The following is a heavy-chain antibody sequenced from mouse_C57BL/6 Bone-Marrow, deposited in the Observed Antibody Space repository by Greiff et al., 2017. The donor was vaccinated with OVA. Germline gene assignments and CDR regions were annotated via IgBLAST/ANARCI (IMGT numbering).Heavy chain of an antibody. CDR3: AAPLPCRRASWFAY. CDR2: INPNYGTT. D-gene: IGHD3-1*01. V-gene: IGHV1-39*01. Sequence: EVQLVESGPELVKPGASVKISCKASGYSFSDYNMNWVKQSNGKSLEWIGVINPNYGTTSYNQKFKGKATLTVDQSSSTAYMQLNSLTSEDSAVYYCAAPLPCRRASWFAYWGQGTLVTVSA. CDR1: GYSFSDYN. J-gene: IGHJ3*01.